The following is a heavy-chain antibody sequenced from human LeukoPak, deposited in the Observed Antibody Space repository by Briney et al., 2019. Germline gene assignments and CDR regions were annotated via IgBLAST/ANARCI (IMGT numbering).Heavy chain of an antibody. CDR2: IYHSGST. V-gene: IGHV4-4*02. CDR1: GGSISSSNW. D-gene: IGHD1-26*01. CDR3: ARVKGGRGELRGTFDS. Sequence: SETLSLTCAVSGGSISSSNWWSWVRQPPGKGLEWIGEIYHSGSTNYNPSLKSRVTISVDKSKNQFSLKLSSVTAADTAVFYCARVKGGRGELRGTFDSWGQGTLVTVSS. J-gene: IGHJ4*02.